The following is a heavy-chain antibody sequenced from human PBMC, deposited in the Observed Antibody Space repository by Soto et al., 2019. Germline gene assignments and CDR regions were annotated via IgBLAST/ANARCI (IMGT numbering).Heavy chain of an antibody. J-gene: IGHJ4*02. CDR3: ARGHRSGNYFDY. CDR1: GGSFSGYY. D-gene: IGHD1-26*01. Sequence: PSEILSLTCAVYGGSFSGYYWSWIRQPPGKGLEWIGEINHSGSTNYNPSLKSRVTISVDTSKNQFSLKLSSVTAADTAVYYCARGHRSGNYFDYWGQGTLVTVSS. CDR2: INHSGST. V-gene: IGHV4-34*01.